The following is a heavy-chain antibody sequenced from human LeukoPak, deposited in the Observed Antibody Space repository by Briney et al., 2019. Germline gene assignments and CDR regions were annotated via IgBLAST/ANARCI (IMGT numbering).Heavy chain of an antibody. D-gene: IGHD6-6*01. CDR3: ARGLSLVNIAARLHDY. CDR1: GGSFSGYY. Sequence: PSETLSLTCAVYGGSFSGYYWSWIRQPPGKGLEWIGEINHSGSTNYNPSLKSRVTISVDTSKNQFSLKLSSVTAADTAVYYCARGLSLVNIAARLHDYWGQGTLVTVSS. V-gene: IGHV4-34*01. CDR2: INHSGST. J-gene: IGHJ4*02.